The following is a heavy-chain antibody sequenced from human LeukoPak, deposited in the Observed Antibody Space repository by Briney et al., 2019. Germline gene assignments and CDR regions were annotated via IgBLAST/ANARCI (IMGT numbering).Heavy chain of an antibody. J-gene: IGHJ4*02. CDR2: IYYSGST. Sequence: SETLSLTCTVSGGSISSSGYYWGWIRQPPGKGLEWIGSIYYSGSTYYNPSLKSRVTISVDTSKNQFSLKLSSVTAADTAVYYCARVDTAIDYWGQGTLVTVSS. CDR1: GGSISSSGYY. CDR3: ARVDTAIDY. V-gene: IGHV4-39*01. D-gene: IGHD5-18*01.